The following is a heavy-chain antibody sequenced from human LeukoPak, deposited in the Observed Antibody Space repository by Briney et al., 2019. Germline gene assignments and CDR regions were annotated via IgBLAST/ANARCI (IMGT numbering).Heavy chain of an antibody. D-gene: IGHD6-6*01. CDR3: AKSRENYVYSSSSDLH. Sequence: GGSLRLSCAASGFTFSSYAMSWVRQAPGKGLEWVSAISGSGGSTYYADSVKGRFTISRDNSKNTLYLQMNSLRAEDTAVYYCAKSRENYVYSSSSDLHWGQGTLVTVSS. CDR1: GFTFSSYA. J-gene: IGHJ4*02. CDR2: ISGSGGST. V-gene: IGHV3-23*01.